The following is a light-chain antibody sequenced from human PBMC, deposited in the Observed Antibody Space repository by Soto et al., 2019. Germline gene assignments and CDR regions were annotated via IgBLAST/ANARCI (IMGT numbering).Light chain of an antibody. Sequence: QSALTQPASVSGSPGQSITISCTGTSSDVGSHNLVSWYQQHPGQAPKLMIYEVSKRPLGVSARFSASKSGNTASLTISGLKAEDEADYYCRSDGGSRAVFGGGNQLTVL. CDR3: RSDGGSRAV. J-gene: IGLJ7*01. CDR1: SSDVGSHNL. V-gene: IGLV2-23*02. CDR2: EVS.